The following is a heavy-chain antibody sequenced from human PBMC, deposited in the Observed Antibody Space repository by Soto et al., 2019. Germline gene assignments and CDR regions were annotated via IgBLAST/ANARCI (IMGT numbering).Heavy chain of an antibody. CDR3: AKPPIAAAGTYYFDY. J-gene: IGHJ4*02. Sequence: WWSLRLSCSASVFTFSSYAMSWCRQAPGKGLEWVSAISGSGGSTYYADSVKGRFTISRDNSKNTLYLQMNSLRAEDTAVYYCAKPPIAAAGTYYFDYWGQGTLVTVSS. D-gene: IGHD6-13*01. CDR2: ISGSGGST. V-gene: IGHV3-23*01. CDR1: VFTFSSYA.